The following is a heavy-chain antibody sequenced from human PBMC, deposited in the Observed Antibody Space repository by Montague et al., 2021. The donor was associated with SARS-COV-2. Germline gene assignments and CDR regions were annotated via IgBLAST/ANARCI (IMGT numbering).Heavy chain of an antibody. Sequence: SLRLSCAASGFSLEYFSMHWVRQVPGKGLEWVSGITWNSGSSTYADSVKGRFTISRDNAKNSLFLQMDSLKVEDSALYYCAKERDYRGYYWYYDLWGRGTLVTVTP. CDR2: ITWNSGSS. CDR1: GFSLEYFS. CDR3: AKERDYRGYYWYYDL. D-gene: IGHD4-23*01. J-gene: IGHJ2*01. V-gene: IGHV3-9*01.